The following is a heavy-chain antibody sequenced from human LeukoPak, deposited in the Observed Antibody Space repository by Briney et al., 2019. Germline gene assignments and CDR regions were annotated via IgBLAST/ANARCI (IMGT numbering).Heavy chain of an antibody. J-gene: IGHJ4*02. Sequence: SETLSLACTVSGGSISSSSYYWGWIRQPLGKGLEWIGSIYYSGSTYYNPSLKSRVTISVDTSKNQFSLKLSSVTAADTAVYYCARKTPTAYYFDYWGQGTLVTVSS. CDR3: ARKTPTAYYFDY. D-gene: IGHD3-16*01. V-gene: IGHV4-39*01. CDR2: IYYSGST. CDR1: GGSISSSSYY.